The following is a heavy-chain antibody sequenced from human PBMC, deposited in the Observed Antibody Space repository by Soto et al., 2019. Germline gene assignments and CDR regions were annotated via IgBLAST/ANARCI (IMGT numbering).Heavy chain of an antibody. D-gene: IGHD3-10*02. V-gene: IGHV1-69*13. J-gene: IGHJ5*02. CDR3: EAMLSKDDSSPRLAFGP. CDR1: GGTFSSYA. CDR2: IIPIYGTA. Sequence: SVKVSCKASGGTFSSYATSWVRQAPGQGHEWMGGIIPIYGTANYAQTLRGRVTITADESTSTAYMELSSLRSEDTAVYYCEAMLSKDDSSPRLAFGPCCQDTLVTVSS.